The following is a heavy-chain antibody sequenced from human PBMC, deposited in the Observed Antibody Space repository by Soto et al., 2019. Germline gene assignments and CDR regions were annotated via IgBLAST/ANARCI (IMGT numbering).Heavy chain of an antibody. CDR3: ARGTYYYGSGSYSWFDP. V-gene: IGHV4-39*01. D-gene: IGHD3-10*01. Sequence: TLSLTCTVSGGSISSSSYYWGWIRQPPGKGLEWIGSIYYSGSTYYNPSLKSRVTISVDTSKNQFSLKLSSVTAADTAVYYCARGTYYYGSGSYSWFDPWGQGTLVTVSS. J-gene: IGHJ5*02. CDR2: IYYSGST. CDR1: GGSISSSSYY.